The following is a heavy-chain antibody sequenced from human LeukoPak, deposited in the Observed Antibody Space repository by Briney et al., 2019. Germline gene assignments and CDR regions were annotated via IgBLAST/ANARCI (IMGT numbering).Heavy chain of an antibody. CDR3: ARWNSETDAFDI. V-gene: IGHV1-69*05. CDR1: GGTFSSYA. D-gene: IGHD1-7*01. Sequence: GSSVKVSCKASGGTFSSYAISWVRQAPGQGLEWMGGIITTFGTANYAQKFQGRVTITTDESTSTAYMELSSLRSEDTAVYYCARWNSETDAFDIWGQGTMVTVSS. J-gene: IGHJ3*02. CDR2: IITTFGTA.